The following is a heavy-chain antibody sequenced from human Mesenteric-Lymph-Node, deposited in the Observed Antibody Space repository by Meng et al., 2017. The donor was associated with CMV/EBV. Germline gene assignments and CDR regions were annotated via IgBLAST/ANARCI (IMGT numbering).Heavy chain of an antibody. D-gene: IGHD1-26*01. CDR2: INNNGAST. CDR3: ARVAYSGSYFSPNWFDP. Sequence: GESLKISCAASGFDFRNYAMTWVRQAPGKGLEWVAGINNNGASTYYTDSVKGRFTISRDNSNNTLYLQMNTLRTEDTGTYYCARVAYSGSYFSPNWFDPWGQGTLVTVSS. V-gene: IGHV3-23*01. J-gene: IGHJ5*02. CDR1: GFDFRNYA.